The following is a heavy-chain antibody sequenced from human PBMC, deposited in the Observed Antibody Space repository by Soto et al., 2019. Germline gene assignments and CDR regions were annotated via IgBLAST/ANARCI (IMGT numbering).Heavy chain of an antibody. V-gene: IGHV3-21*01. CDR1: GFTFSTYS. J-gene: IGHJ4*02. CDR3: ARIGVVVAAIPKGGIDF. D-gene: IGHD2-21*02. Sequence: EVHLVESGGGLVKPGGSLRLSCAASGFTFSTYSMNWVRQAPGKGLEWVSSISSSSGYIYYAESVKGRFTNSRDNAKNSLYLQMNSLRAEETAVYYCARIGVVVAAIPKGGIDFWGQGTLVTVSS. CDR2: ISSSSGYI.